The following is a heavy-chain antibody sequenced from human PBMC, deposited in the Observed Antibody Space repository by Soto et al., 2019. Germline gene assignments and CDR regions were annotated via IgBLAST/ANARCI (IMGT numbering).Heavy chain of an antibody. D-gene: IGHD2-15*01. CDR3: AKDRRVVVAANYYYYMDV. V-gene: IGHV3-9*01. CDR1: GFTFDDYA. J-gene: IGHJ6*03. Sequence: EVQLVESGGGLVQPGRSLRLSCAASGFTFDDYAMHWVRQAPGKGLEWVSGISWNSGSIGYADSVKGRFTISRDNAKNALYLQMNSLRAEDTALYYCAKDRRVVVAANYYYYMDVWGKGTTVPVSS. CDR2: ISWNSGSI.